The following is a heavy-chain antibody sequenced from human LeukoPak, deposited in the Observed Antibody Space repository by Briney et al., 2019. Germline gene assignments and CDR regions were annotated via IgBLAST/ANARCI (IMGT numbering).Heavy chain of an antibody. CDR3: ARDRVGATTNFDY. J-gene: IGHJ4*02. D-gene: IGHD1-26*01. CDR1: GFTFSSYA. Sequence: GGSLRLSCAASGFTFSSYAMSWVRQAPGKGLKWVSTINDNGADTYYADSVKGRFTISRDNSYNTVSLQMNSLRDEDTGVYYCARDRVGATTNFDYWGQGTLVTVSS. CDR2: INDNGADT. V-gene: IGHV3-23*01.